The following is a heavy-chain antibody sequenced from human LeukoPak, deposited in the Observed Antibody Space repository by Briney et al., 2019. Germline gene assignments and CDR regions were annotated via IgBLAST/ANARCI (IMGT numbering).Heavy chain of an antibody. CDR1: GYTFTSYG. J-gene: IGHJ4*02. D-gene: IGHD6-13*01. V-gene: IGHV1-18*01. Sequence: ASVKVSCKASGYTFTSYGISWVRQAPGQGLEWMGWISAYNGNTNYAQKLQGRVTMTTDTSTSTAYMELRSLRSDDTAVYYCATYSSSWYDRSFDYWGQGTLVTVSS. CDR2: ISAYNGNT. CDR3: ATYSSSWYDRSFDY.